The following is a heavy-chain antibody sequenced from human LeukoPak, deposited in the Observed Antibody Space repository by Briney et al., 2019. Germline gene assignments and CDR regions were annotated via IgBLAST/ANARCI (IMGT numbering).Heavy chain of an antibody. Sequence: GGSLRLSCAASGFTFSSYDMHWVRQATGKGLEWVSAIGTAGDTYYPGSVKRRFTISRENAKNSLYLQMNSLRAGDTAVYYCARDRSGYDGYYYMDVWGKGTTVTISS. CDR1: GFTFSSYD. CDR3: ARDRSGYDGYYYMDV. D-gene: IGHD5-12*01. V-gene: IGHV3-13*01. CDR2: IGTAGDT. J-gene: IGHJ6*03.